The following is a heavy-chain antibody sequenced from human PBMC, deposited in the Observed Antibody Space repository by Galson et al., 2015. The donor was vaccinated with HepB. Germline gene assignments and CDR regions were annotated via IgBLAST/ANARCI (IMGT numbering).Heavy chain of an antibody. CDR1: GFTFSSYA. V-gene: IGHV3-30*04. CDR2: ISYDGSNK. D-gene: IGHD1-26*01. Sequence: SLRLSCAASGFTFSSYAMHWVRQAPGKGLEWVAVISYDGSNKYYADSVKGRFTISRDNSKNTLYLQMNSLRAEDTAVYCCARDKVVGATKGRYFQHWGQGTLVTVSS. CDR3: ARDKVVGATKGRYFQH. J-gene: IGHJ1*01.